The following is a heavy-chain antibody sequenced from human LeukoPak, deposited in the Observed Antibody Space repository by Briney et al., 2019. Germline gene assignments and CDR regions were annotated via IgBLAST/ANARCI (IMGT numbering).Heavy chain of an antibody. CDR1: GGSFSGYY. V-gene: IGHV4-34*01. Sequence: PSETLSLTCAVYGGSFSGYYWSWIRQPPGKGLEWIGEINHSGSTNYNPSLKSRVTISVDTSKNQFSLKLSSVTAADTAVYYCARDDGVTAPDAFDIWGQGTMVTVSS. D-gene: IGHD2-21*02. CDR2: INHSGST. CDR3: ARDDGVTAPDAFDI. J-gene: IGHJ3*02.